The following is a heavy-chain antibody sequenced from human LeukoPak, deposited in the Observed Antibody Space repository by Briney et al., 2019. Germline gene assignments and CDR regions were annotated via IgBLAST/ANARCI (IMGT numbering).Heavy chain of an antibody. Sequence: PGGSLRLSCAASGFTFSSYNMTWVRQAPGEGLEWVSFVDRGASAIFYADSVKGRFTISRDNDKNLLFLQMNSLRDEDTAVYYCARDVTYGGGWPCFDCWGQGTLVTVS. CDR1: GFTFSSYN. J-gene: IGHJ4*02. CDR2: VDRGASAI. D-gene: IGHD6-19*01. CDR3: ARDVTYGGGWPCFDC. V-gene: IGHV3-48*02.